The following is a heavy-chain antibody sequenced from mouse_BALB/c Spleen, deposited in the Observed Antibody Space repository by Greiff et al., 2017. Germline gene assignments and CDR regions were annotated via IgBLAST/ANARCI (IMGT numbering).Heavy chain of an antibody. V-gene: IGHV10-1*02. CDR2: IRSKSNNYAT. D-gene: IGHD1-2*01. J-gene: IGHJ4*01. Sequence: EVKLVESGGGLVQPKGSLKLSCAASGFTFNTYAMNWVRQAPGKGLEWVARIRSKSNNYATYYADSVKDRFTISRDDSQSMLYLQMNNLKTEDTAMYYCVRGRYYGYVYAMDYWGQGTSVTVSS. CDR1: GFTFNTYA. CDR3: VRGRYYGYVYAMDY.